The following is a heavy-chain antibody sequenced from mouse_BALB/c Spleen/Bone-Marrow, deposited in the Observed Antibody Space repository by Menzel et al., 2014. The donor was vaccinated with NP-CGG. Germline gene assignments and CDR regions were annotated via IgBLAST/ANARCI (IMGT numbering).Heavy chain of an antibody. CDR1: GYTFSNYR. J-gene: IGHJ2*01. V-gene: IGHV1-5*01. Sequence: EVQLQQSGTVLARPGAAVKMSCKASGYTFSNYRMHWVKQRPGQGLEWIGTIYPGNSDTTYNQKLKGKATLTAVTSTSTAYMELSSLTNEDSAVYYCTTLARNKFDYWGQGTTLTVSS. CDR2: IYPGNSDT. CDR3: TTLARNKFDY. D-gene: IGHD3-1*01.